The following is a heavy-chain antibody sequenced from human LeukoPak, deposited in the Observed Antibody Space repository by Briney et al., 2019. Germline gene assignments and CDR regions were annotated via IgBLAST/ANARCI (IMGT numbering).Heavy chain of an antibody. CDR1: GFTFSTYW. V-gene: IGHV3-33*08. J-gene: IGHJ4*02. Sequence: GGSLRLSCAASGFTFSTYWMNWARQAPGKGLEWVAVMWYDGSKKYYADSVKGRFTISRDNSKNTLYLQMNSLRAEDTAVYYCARGDWNYVEYWGQGTLVTVSS. D-gene: IGHD1-1*01. CDR3: ARGDWNYVEY. CDR2: MWYDGSKK.